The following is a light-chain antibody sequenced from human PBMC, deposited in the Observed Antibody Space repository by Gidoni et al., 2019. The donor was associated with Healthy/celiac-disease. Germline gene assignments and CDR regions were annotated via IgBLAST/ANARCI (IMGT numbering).Light chain of an antibody. CDR1: QSVSSY. V-gene: IGKV3-11*01. Sequence: EIVLTQSPATLSLSPGERATLSCRASQSVSSYLAWYQQKPGQAPRLLIYDASNRATGIPARFSGRGSGTDFTLTISSLEPEDFAVYYCQQRSNWLPFTFGPGTKVDIK. CDR3: QQRSNWLPFT. CDR2: DAS. J-gene: IGKJ3*01.